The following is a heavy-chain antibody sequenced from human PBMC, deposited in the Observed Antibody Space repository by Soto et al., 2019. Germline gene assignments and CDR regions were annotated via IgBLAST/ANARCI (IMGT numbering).Heavy chain of an antibody. V-gene: IGHV3-23*01. D-gene: IGHD5-18*01. CDR2: ISGSGGST. CDR1: GFTFSSYA. CDR3: AKGGQLWPPVYYYYGMGV. Sequence: HPGGSLRLSCAASGFTFSSYAMSWVRQAPGKGLEWVSAISGSGGSTYYADSVKGRFTISRDNSKNTLYLQMNSLRAEDTAVYYCAKGGQLWPPVYYYYGMGVWGQGTTVTVSS. J-gene: IGHJ6*02.